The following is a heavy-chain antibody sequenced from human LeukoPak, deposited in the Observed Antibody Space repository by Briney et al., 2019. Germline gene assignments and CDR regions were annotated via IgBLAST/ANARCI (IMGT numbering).Heavy chain of an antibody. V-gene: IGHV4-39*07. Sequence: SETLSLTCTVSGGSINSALYYWAWIRQTPEQQLEWIGSVSHDGITKYSPSLGGRVTISVGTSENQFSLKLSSVTAADTAVYYCAGEATYYGFWSGYYTGFMDVWGKGTTVTVSS. D-gene: IGHD3-3*01. CDR3: AGEATYYGFWSGYYTGFMDV. J-gene: IGHJ6*03. CDR2: VSHDGIT. CDR1: GGSINSALYY.